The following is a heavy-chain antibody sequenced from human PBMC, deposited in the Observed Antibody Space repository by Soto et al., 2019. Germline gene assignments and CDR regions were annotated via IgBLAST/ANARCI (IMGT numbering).Heavy chain of an antibody. D-gene: IGHD2-2*01. V-gene: IGHV3-23*01. J-gene: IGHJ6*02. CDR1: GFTFSRSA. CDR2: ISGSGGVT. Sequence: GGSLRLSCAASGFTFSRSAMTWVRQGPGKGLEWVSTISGSGGVTYYADPVKGRFTISRDNSKNTLYLQVNGLRAEDTAVYYCAKRSSSSGSPESYVDVWVQGTTVTVSS. CDR3: AKRSSSSGSPESYVDV.